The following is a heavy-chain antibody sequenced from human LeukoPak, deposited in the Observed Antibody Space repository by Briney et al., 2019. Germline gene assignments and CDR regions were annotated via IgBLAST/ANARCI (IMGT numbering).Heavy chain of an antibody. Sequence: SETLSLTCTVSGGSISSYYWSWIRQPPGKGLEWIGYIYYSGSTNYSPSLKSRVTISVDTSKNQFSLKLSSVTAADTAVYYCARTEDSWYYYYGMDVWGQGTTVTVSS. D-gene: IGHD2-15*01. CDR1: GGSISSYY. J-gene: IGHJ6*02. V-gene: IGHV4-59*01. CDR2: IYYSGST. CDR3: ARTEDSWYYYYGMDV.